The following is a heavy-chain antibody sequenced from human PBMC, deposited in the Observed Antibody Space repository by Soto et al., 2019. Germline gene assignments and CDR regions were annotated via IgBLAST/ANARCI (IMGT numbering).Heavy chain of an antibody. CDR1: GYSITSGHY. V-gene: IGHV4-38-2*01. D-gene: IGHD4-4*01. CDR3: ARRIEMTTMKTSMDV. J-gene: IGHJ6*02. Sequence: PSETLSLTCDVSGYSITSGHYWGWIRQPPGKGLEWIGIIHHSGSTYYNPSLKSRVTISIDTSRNRFSLKLISVTAADTAVYYCARRIEMTTMKTSMDVWGQGTTVTVSS. CDR2: IHHSGST.